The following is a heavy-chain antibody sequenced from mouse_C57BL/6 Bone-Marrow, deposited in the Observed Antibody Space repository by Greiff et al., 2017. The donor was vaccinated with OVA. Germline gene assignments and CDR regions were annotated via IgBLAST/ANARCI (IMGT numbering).Heavy chain of an antibody. Sequence: QVQLQQSGAELVKPGASVKLSCKASGYTFTEYTLHWVKQRSGQGLEWIGWFYPGSGSLKYNEKFQDKATLTADKSSSTVYRELSRLTSEDAAVYCCARHEGNWAGFAYWGQGTLVTVSA. D-gene: IGHD4-1*01. V-gene: IGHV1-62-2*01. J-gene: IGHJ3*01. CDR2: FYPGSGSL. CDR1: GYTFTEYT. CDR3: ARHEGNWAGFAY.